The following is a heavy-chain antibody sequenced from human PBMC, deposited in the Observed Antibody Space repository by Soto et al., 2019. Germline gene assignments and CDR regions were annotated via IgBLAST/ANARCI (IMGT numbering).Heavy chain of an antibody. CDR3: ARDLAVGWFDP. Sequence: QVQLVQSGAEVKKPGASVKVSCKTSGYTFTSYSISWVRQAPGQGLEWMGWINGDNGNKKYAQNLQGRVTMTTDTSTSTAYMELRSLRSDDTDVYYCARDLAVGWFDPWGQGTLVTVSS. CDR2: INGDNGNK. J-gene: IGHJ5*02. CDR1: GYTFTSYS. D-gene: IGHD2-2*01. V-gene: IGHV1-18*01.